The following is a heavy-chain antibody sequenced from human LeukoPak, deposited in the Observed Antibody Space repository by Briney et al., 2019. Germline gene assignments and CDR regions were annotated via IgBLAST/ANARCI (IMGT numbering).Heavy chain of an antibody. CDR2: ISGSGGST. V-gene: IGHV3-23*01. J-gene: IGHJ4*02. D-gene: IGHD4-17*01. Sequence: GGSLRLSCAASGFTFSSYAMSWLRQAPGKGLDGVSGISGSGGSTYYADSVKGRFTISRDNSENTLYLQMNSLRAEDTAVYYCARTKGAHYGDYTFDYWGQGTLVTVSS. CDR3: ARTKGAHYGDYTFDY. CDR1: GFTFSSYA.